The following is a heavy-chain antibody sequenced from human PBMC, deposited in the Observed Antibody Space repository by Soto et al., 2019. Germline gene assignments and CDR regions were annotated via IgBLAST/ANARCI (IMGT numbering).Heavy chain of an antibody. Sequence: PGESLKISCKGSGYSFTSYWISWVRQMPGKVLEWMGRIDPSDSYTNYSPSFQGHVTISADKSISTAYLQWSSLKASDTAMYYCARNWEDIDMVHDDFDTWGQGTMVNV. D-gene: IGHD2-15*01. CDR3: ARNWEDIDMVHDDFDT. J-gene: IGHJ3*02. CDR2: IDPSDSYT. V-gene: IGHV5-10-1*01. CDR1: GYSFTSYW.